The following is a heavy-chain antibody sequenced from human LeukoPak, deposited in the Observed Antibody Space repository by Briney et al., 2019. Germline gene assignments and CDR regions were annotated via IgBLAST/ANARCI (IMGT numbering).Heavy chain of an antibody. CDR1: GGSISSYY. D-gene: IGHD3-16*02. V-gene: IGHV4-59*01. Sequence: SETLSLTCTVSGGSISSYYWSWVRQPPGKGLEWIGYIYYSGSTNYNPSLKSRVTISVDTSKSQFSLKLSSVTAADTAVYYCARASMITFGGVITYYFDYWGQGTLVTVSS. CDR2: IYYSGST. J-gene: IGHJ4*02. CDR3: ARASMITFGGVITYYFDY.